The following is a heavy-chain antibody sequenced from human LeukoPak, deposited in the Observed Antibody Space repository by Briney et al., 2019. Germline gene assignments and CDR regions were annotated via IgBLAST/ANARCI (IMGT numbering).Heavy chain of an antibody. CDR1: GGSISSSNW. CDR2: IYHSGST. CDR3: ARSHYGSGSQIDY. J-gene: IGHJ4*02. Sequence: SETLSLTCAVSGGSISSSNWWSWVRQPPGKGLEWIGEIYHSGSTNYNPSLKSRVTISVDKSKNQFSLKLSSVTAADTAVYYCARSHYGSGSQIDYWGQGTLVTVSS. D-gene: IGHD3-10*01. V-gene: IGHV4-4*02.